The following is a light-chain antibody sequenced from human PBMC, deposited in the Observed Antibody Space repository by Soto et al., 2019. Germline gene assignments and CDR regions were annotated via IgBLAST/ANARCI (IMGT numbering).Light chain of an antibody. CDR2: DAS. V-gene: IGKV1-39*01. Sequence: DIQMTQSPSSLSASVGDRVTVTCQASLAIRNYLNWYQQKPGKAPNLLIYDASSLQSGVPSRFSGSGSGTDFTLTISSLQPEDFGTYYCQQTYSTFVSFGGGTKVDIK. CDR3: QQTYSTFVS. J-gene: IGKJ4*01. CDR1: LAIRNY.